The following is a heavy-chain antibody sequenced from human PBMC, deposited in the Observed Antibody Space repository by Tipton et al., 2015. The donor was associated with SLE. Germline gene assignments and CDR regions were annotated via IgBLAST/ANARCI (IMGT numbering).Heavy chain of an antibody. Sequence: TLSLTCAVYGGSFSGYYWSWIRQPPGKGLEWIGEINHSGSTNYNPSLKSRVTISVDTSKNQFSLKLSSVTAADTAVYYCARDVQGFDYWGQGTLVTVSS. CDR3: ARDVQGFDY. J-gene: IGHJ4*02. CDR1: GGSFSGYY. CDR2: INHSGST. V-gene: IGHV4-34*01.